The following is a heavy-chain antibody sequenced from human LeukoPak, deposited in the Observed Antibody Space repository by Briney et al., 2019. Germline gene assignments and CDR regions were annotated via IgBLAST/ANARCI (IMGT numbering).Heavy chain of an antibody. D-gene: IGHD2-2*01. CDR1: GYTFTSYG. CDR2: ITAYNGNT. V-gene: IGHV1-18*04. CDR3: ARGPRRYCSSTSCSPFGY. J-gene: IGHJ4*02. Sequence: ASVKVSCKASGYTFTSYGISWVRQPPGQGLDGMGWITAYNGNTNYAQKLQGRVTMTTDTSTSTAYMELRSLRSDDTAVYYCARGPRRYCSSTSCSPFGYWGQGTLVTVSS.